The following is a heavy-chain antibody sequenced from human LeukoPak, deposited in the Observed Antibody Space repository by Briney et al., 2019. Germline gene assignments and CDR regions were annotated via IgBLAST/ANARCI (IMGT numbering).Heavy chain of an antibody. Sequence: GGSLRLSCAASGFTFDDYGMNWVRQAPGKGLEWVSGINWNCDNTRYADCVKGRFTISRDNAKNSLSLQMSSLRVEDSALYYCARETYYYDATGYYGAFDYWGQGILVTVSS. J-gene: IGHJ4*02. D-gene: IGHD3-22*01. V-gene: IGHV3-20*04. CDR2: INWNCDNT. CDR3: ARETYYYDATGYYGAFDY. CDR1: GFTFDDYG.